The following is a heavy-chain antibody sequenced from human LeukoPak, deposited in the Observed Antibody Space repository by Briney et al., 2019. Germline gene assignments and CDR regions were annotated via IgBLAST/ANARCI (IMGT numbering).Heavy chain of an antibody. CDR3: ARDLTNSNSFDY. CDR1: GFTFSSYA. V-gene: IGHV3-30-3*01. J-gene: IGHJ4*02. CDR2: IAYDGSNK. Sequence: GGSLRLSCAASGFTFSSYAMHWVRQAPGKGLEWVAVIAYDGSNKYYADSVKGRFTISSDNSKDTLYLQMNSLRAEDTAVYYCARDLTNSNSFDYWGQGTLVTVSS. D-gene: IGHD4-11*01.